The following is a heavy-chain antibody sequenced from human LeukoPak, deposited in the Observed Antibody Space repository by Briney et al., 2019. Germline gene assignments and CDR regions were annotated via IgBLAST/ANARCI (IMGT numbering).Heavy chain of an antibody. J-gene: IGHJ6*02. CDR1: GYTFTVHY. Sequence: ASVTVSCKASGYTFTVHYIHWVRQTPGQGHEWMGWMNLNSGGTNYAQKFQGRVTMTRDTSISTAYMELSRLRSDDTAVYYCGTGAAGGIPLNFYYYGMDVWGQGTPVTVSS. V-gene: IGHV1-2*02. CDR3: GTGAAGGIPLNFYYYGMDV. D-gene: IGHD6-13*01. CDR2: MNLNSGGT.